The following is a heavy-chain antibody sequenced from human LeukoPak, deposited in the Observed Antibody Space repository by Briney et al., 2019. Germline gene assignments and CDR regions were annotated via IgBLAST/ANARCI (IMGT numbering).Heavy chain of an antibody. CDR1: GGTFSSYA. J-gene: IGHJ5*02. D-gene: IGHD3-10*01. CDR3: ARSIYGSGSSNWFDP. Sequence: GSSVKVSCKASGGTFSSYAISWVLQAPGQGLEWMGGIIPIFGTANYAQKFQGRVTITADESTSTAYMELSSLRSEDTAVYYCARSIYGSGSSNWFDPWGQGTLVTVSS. V-gene: IGHV1-69*01. CDR2: IIPIFGTA.